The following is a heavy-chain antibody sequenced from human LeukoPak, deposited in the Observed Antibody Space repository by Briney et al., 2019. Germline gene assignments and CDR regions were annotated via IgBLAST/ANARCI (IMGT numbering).Heavy chain of an antibody. D-gene: IGHD3-10*01. J-gene: IGHJ4*02. CDR3: VPSFSGSFV. CDR1: GFTFSSYG. V-gene: IGHV3-30*03. Sequence: QPGRSLRLSCAASGFTFSSYGMNWVRQAPGKGLEWVAVISDDGSDKYYGDSVQGRFTISRDDSENTLFLEMKSLRAEDTAVYYCVPSFSGSFVWGQGTPVTVSS. CDR2: ISDDGSDK.